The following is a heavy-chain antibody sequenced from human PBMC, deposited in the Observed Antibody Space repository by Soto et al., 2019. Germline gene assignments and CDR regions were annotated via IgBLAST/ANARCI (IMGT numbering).Heavy chain of an antibody. CDR3: SRDPGFGAIDY. J-gene: IGHJ4*02. CDR2: INPDGSVA. CDR1: GCTFSRSW. V-gene: IGHV3-7*01. Sequence: GGSLRLSCAASGCTFSRSWMAWVRQVPGKGLEWVALINPDGSVASYVGSVRGRFIIYRDNAQNSLYLQMNSVSAEDTAVYYCSRDPGFGAIDYWGKGTLVTVSS. D-gene: IGHD3-10*01.